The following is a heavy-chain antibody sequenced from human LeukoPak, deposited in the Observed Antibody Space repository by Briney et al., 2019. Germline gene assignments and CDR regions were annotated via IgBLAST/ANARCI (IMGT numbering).Heavy chain of an antibody. J-gene: IGHJ4*02. V-gene: IGHV3-48*04. D-gene: IGHD6-13*01. CDR3: ARDGLGQQLVPILDY. Sequence: PGGSLRLSCAASGFTFSSYSMNWVRQAPGKGLEWVSYISSSSSTIYYADSVKGRFTISRDNAKNSLYLQMNSLRAEGTAVYYCARDGLGQQLVPILDYWGQGTLVTVSS. CDR1: GFTFSSYS. CDR2: ISSSSSTI.